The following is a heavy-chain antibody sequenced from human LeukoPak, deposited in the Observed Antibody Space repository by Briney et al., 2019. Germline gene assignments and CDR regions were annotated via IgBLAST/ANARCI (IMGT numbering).Heavy chain of an antibody. CDR1: GGSFSGYY. J-gene: IGHJ3*02. CDR3: ARGGGHVLRFLEWYSYDAFDI. Sequence: SETLSLTCAVCGGSFSGYYWSLIRQPPGKGLEWIGEINHSGSTNYNPSLKSRVTISVDTSKNQFSLKLSSVTAADTAVYYCARGGGHVLRFLEWYSYDAFDIWGQGTMVTVSS. CDR2: INHSGST. V-gene: IGHV4-34*01. D-gene: IGHD3-3*01.